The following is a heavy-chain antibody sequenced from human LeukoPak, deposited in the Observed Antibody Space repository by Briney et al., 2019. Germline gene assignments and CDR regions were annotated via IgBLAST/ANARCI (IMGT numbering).Heavy chain of an antibody. CDR3: VRGYSFGPYGMDV. CDR1: GFTFSSYT. J-gene: IGHJ6*02. CDR2: ISSNGGST. Sequence: GGSLRLSCSASGFTFSSYTMHWVRQAPGKGLEYVSAISSNGGSTYYADSVKGRFTISRDNSKNTLYLQMSSLRAEDTAVYFCVRGYSFGPYGMDVWGQGTTVTVSS. D-gene: IGHD2-15*01. V-gene: IGHV3-64D*09.